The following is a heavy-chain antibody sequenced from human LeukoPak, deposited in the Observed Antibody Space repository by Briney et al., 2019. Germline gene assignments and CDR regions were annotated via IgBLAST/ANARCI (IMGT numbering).Heavy chain of an antibody. CDR1: GFTFSSYG. CDR3: AKDPEVRGVITYFDY. D-gene: IGHD3-10*01. CDR2: ISGSGGST. Sequence: GRSLRLSCAASGFTFSSYGMHWVRQAPGKGLEWVSAISGSGGSTYYADSVKGRFTISRDNSKNTLYLQMNSLRAEDTAVYYCAKDPEVRGVITYFDYWGQGTLVTVSS. V-gene: IGHV3-23*01. J-gene: IGHJ4*02.